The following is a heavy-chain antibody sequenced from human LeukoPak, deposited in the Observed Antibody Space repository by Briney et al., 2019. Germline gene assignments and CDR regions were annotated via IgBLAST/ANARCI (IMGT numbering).Heavy chain of an antibody. D-gene: IGHD3-10*01. J-gene: IGHJ6*02. CDR3: AKVPYSDYGSGRPPFMDV. Sequence: GGSLRLSCAASGFTFGGFAMSWVRRTPGKGLEWVSGISGSGDNTLYAASVKGRFTISRDNSKNTLYLEMNSLRADDTAVFYCAKVPYSDYGSGRPPFMDVWGQGTTVAVSS. V-gene: IGHV3-23*01. CDR1: GFTFGGFA. CDR2: ISGSGDNT.